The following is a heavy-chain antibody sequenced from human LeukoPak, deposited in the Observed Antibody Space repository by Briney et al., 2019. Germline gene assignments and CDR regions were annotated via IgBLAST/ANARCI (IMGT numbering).Heavy chain of an antibody. CDR1: GYTFTSYG. CDR2: INPNSGGT. J-gene: IGHJ5*02. CDR3: ARELKYNWFDP. V-gene: IGHV1-2*02. Sequence: GASVKVSCKASGYTFTSYGISWVRQAPGQGLEWMGWINPNSGGTNYAQKFQGRVTMTRDTSISTAYMELSRLRSDDTAVYYCARELKYNWFDPWGQGTLVTVSS.